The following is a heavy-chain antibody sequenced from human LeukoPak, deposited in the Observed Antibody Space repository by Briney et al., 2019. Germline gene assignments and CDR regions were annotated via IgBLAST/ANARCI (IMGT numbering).Heavy chain of an antibody. CDR3: ARRSAAAASKYYYYYYMDV. CDR2: IYYSGST. CDR1: GGSISSYY. J-gene: IGHJ6*03. Sequence: SETLSLTCTVSGGSISSYYWSWIRQPPGKGLEWIGYIYYSGSTNYNPSLKSRVTISVDTSKNQFSLKLSSVTAADTAVYYCARRSAAAASKYYYYYYMDVWGKGTTVTVSS. V-gene: IGHV4-59*01. D-gene: IGHD6-13*01.